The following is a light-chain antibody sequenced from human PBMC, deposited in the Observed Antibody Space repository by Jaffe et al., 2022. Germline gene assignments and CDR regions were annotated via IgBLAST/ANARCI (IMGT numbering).Light chain of an antibody. CDR1: SSDVGGYNY. CDR2: DVS. Sequence: QSALTQPASVSGSPGQSITISCTGSSSDVGGYNYVSWYQQHPGKAPKLMIYDVSNRPSGVSNRFSGSKSANTASLTISGLQAEDEADYYCSSYTISSTLHVVFGGGTKLTVL. V-gene: IGLV2-14*03. J-gene: IGLJ2*01. CDR3: SSYTISSTLHVV.